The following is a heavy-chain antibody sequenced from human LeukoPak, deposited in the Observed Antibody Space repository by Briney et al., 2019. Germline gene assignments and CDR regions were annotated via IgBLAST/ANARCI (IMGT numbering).Heavy chain of an antibody. CDR1: GGCLRSGGFS. J-gene: IGHJ4*02. CDR3: ARGGGYGDYLAY. Sequence: TLSLTCAVSGGCLRSGGFSWNWIRQPPGKGLEWIGYIFYSGDTFYNPSLETRVIMSLDTSKNRFSLKLNSVTAADTAVYYCARGGGYGDYLAYWGQGSLVTVSS. V-gene: IGHV4-30-4*07. D-gene: IGHD4-17*01. CDR2: IFYSGDT.